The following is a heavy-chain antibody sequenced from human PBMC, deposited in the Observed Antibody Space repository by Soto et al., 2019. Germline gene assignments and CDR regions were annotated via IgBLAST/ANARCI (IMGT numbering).Heavy chain of an antibody. V-gene: IGHV6-1*01. J-gene: IGHJ6*02. CDR2: AYYRSQWNY. D-gene: IGHD2-21*02. CDR1: GDSVSNNSAA. CDR3: TKQKGDSRTYNGIDV. Sequence: SQTLSLTCTISGDSVSNNSAAWNWIRQSPSRGLEWLGRAYYRSQWNYDSAVSVRSRITVIPDTSKNQFSLQLNSVTPEDTAVYYCTKQKGDSRTYNGIDVWGQGTTVTVSS.